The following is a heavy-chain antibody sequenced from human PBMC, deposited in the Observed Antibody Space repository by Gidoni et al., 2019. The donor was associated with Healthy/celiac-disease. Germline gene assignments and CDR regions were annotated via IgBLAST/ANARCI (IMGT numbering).Heavy chain of an antibody. Sequence: QVQLQQWGAGLLKPSETLSLNCAVYGGSFSGYYLSWIRQPPGKGLEWIGEINHSGSTNYNPSLKSRVTISVDTSKNQFSLKLSSVTAADTAVYYCARDYSSSLYYYYGMDVWGQGTTVTVSS. V-gene: IGHV4-34*01. CDR2: INHSGST. CDR1: GGSFSGYY. D-gene: IGHD2-15*01. J-gene: IGHJ6*02. CDR3: ARDYSSSLYYYYGMDV.